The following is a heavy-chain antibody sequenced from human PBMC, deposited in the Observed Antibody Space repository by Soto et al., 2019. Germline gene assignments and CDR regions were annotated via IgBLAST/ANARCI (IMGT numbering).Heavy chain of an antibody. J-gene: IGHJ6*03. D-gene: IGHD2-21*02. CDR3: ARDRLRVATYYYYYMDV. Sequence: GGPRTLDCAVCGYCISRYSPYQEHQAPGEGLEYVSAISSNGGSIYYANSVKGRFTISRDNSKNTLYLQMGSLRAEDMAVYYCARDRLRVATYYYYYMDVWGKGTTVTVSS. V-gene: IGHV3-64*01. CDR1: GYCISRYS. CDR2: ISSNGGSI.